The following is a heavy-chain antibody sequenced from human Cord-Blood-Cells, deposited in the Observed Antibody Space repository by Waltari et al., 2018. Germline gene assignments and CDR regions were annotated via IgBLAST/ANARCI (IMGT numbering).Heavy chain of an antibody. D-gene: IGHD3-3*01. CDR1: GFTFSDHY. J-gene: IGHJ5*02. V-gene: IGHV3-72*01. CDR3: ARIDNFGVVSS. Sequence: EVQLVESGGGLVQPGGSLRLSCATSGFTFSDHYMDWVRPAPGKGLAWVGRTRNKANSYTTEYAASVKGRFTISRDDSKNSLYLQMNSLKTEDTAVYYCARIDNFGVVSSWGQGTLVTVSS. CDR2: TRNKANSYTT.